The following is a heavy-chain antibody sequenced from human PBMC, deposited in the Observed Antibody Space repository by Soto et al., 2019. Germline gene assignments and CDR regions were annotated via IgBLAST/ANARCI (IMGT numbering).Heavy chain of an antibody. J-gene: IGHJ4*02. CDR2: ITTDKGKT. CDR1: GYTFTSFG. CDR3: ATRSPAFDY. V-gene: IGHV1-18*01. Sequence: QVQLVQSGPEVKKPGASVKVSCKTSGYTFTSFGISWVRQAPGQGLEWMGWITTDKGKTNYAQKFQGRATMTTDTSTSTAYMDLRSLRSDDTAVYYCATRSPAFDYWGQGTLVTVSS.